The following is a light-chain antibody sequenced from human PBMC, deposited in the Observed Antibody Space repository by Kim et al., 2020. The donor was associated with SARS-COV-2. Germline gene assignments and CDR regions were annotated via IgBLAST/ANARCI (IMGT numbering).Light chain of an antibody. Sequence: IVLTQSPDTLSLSPGERATLSCRTSQSVSSSYLTWYQQKPGQAPRLLIYGASNRAAGIPDRFSGSGSGTDFTLTISRLEPEDFAVYYCQQYGHSSPTWTFGQGTKVEIK. CDR1: QSVSSSY. CDR3: QQYGHSSPTWT. J-gene: IGKJ1*01. V-gene: IGKV3-20*01. CDR2: GAS.